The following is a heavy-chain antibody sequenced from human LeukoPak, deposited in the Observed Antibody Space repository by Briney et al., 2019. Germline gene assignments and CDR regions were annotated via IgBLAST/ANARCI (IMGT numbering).Heavy chain of an antibody. Sequence: SQTLSVTCTVSGGSISSGGYYWSWIRQHPGKGLEWIGYIYYSGNTYYNPSLKSRVTISVDTSKNQFSLKLSSVTAADTAVYYCARVVATVTTIERLFDYRGQGTLVTVSS. CDR1: GGSISSGGYY. D-gene: IGHD4-17*01. CDR2: IYYSGNT. CDR3: ARVVATVTTIERLFDY. J-gene: IGHJ4*02. V-gene: IGHV4-31*03.